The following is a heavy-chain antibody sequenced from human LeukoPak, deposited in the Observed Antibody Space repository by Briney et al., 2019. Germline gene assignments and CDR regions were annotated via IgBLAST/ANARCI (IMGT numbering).Heavy chain of an antibody. D-gene: IGHD4-17*01. V-gene: IGHV3-30*18. J-gene: IGHJ4*02. CDR2: ISYDGSNK. Sequence: GGSLRLSCAASGFTFSSYGMHWVRQAPGKGLEWVAVISYDGSNKYYADSVKGRFTISRDNSKNTLYLQMNSLRAEDTAVYYSAKDRGARVRSIDYWGQGTLVTVSS. CDR3: AKDRGARVRSIDY. CDR1: GFTFSSYG.